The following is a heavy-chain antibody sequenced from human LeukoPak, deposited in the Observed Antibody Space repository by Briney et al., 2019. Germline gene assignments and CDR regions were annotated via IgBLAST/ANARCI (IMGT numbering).Heavy chain of an antibody. D-gene: IGHD2-8*01. CDR2: IYYSGST. V-gene: IGHV4-59*01. Sequence: SETLSLTCTVSGGSISSYYWSWIRQPPGKGLEWIGYIYYSGSTNYNPSLKSRVTISVDTSKNQFSLRLSSVTAADTAVYYCAREWSAPYNWFDPWGQGTLVTVSS. J-gene: IGHJ5*02. CDR1: GGSISSYY. CDR3: AREWSAPYNWFDP.